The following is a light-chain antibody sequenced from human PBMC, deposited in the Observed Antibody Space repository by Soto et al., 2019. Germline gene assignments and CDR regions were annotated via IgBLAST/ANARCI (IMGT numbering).Light chain of an antibody. V-gene: IGLV2-14*01. J-gene: IGLJ3*02. Sequence: QSALTQPASVSGSPGQSITISCTGTSSEVGGYNYVSWYQQQPGKAPKLMIYEVSNRPSGVSNRFSGSKSGNTASLTISGLQSEDEADYYCSSYTSSSTRVFGGGTKVTVL. CDR1: SSEVGGYNY. CDR2: EVS. CDR3: SSYTSSSTRV.